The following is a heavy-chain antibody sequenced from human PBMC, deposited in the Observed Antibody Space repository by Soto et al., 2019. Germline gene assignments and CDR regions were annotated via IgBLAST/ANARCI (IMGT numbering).Heavy chain of an antibody. CDR3: PKDLERVKSWLQLVYGMDV. CDR2: ISYDGSNK. Sequence: GGSLRLSCAASGLTFSSYGMHWVRQAPGKGLEWGAVISYDGSNKYYADSVKGRFTISRDNSKNTRYLQMNSLRAEDTAVYYCPKDLERVKSWLQLVYGMDVWGQGPTVTVAS. V-gene: IGHV3-30*18. D-gene: IGHD5-18*01. CDR1: GLTFSSYG. J-gene: IGHJ6*02.